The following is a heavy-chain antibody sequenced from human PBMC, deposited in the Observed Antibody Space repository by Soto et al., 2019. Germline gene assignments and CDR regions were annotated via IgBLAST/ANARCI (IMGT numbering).Heavy chain of an antibody. Sequence: PGGSLRLSCAASGFTFSSYSMNWVRQAPGKGLEWVSSISSSSSYIYYADSVKGRFTISRDNAKNSLYLQMNSLRAEDTAVYYCAREYYYDSSGYYPEGAFDIWGQGTMVTVSS. CDR3: AREYYYDSSGYYPEGAFDI. D-gene: IGHD3-22*01. CDR2: ISSSSSYI. CDR1: GFTFSSYS. J-gene: IGHJ3*02. V-gene: IGHV3-21*01.